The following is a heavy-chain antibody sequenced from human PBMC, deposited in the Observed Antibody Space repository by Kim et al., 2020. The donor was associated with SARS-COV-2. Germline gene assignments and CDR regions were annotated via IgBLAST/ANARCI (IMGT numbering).Heavy chain of an antibody. Sequence: ASVKVSCKASGYTFTSYAMHWVRQAPGQRLEWMGWINAGNGNTKYSQKFQGRVTITRDTSASTAYMELSSLRSEDTAVYYCARSIVGATRSEFGYWGQGTLVTVSS. CDR2: INAGNGNT. D-gene: IGHD1-26*01. J-gene: IGHJ4*02. CDR1: GYTFTSYA. V-gene: IGHV1-3*01. CDR3: ARSIVGATRSEFGY.